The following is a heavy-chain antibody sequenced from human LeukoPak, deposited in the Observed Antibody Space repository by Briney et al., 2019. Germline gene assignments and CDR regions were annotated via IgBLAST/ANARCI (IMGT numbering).Heavy chain of an antibody. V-gene: IGHV3-23*01. Sequence: GGSLRLSCAASGFTFSSYAMSWVRQAPGKGLEWVSAISGSGGSTYYADSVKGRFTISRDNAKNSLYLQMNSLRAEDTAVYYCARGAGANDAFDIWGQGTMVTVSS. CDR2: ISGSGGST. CDR1: GFTFSSYA. J-gene: IGHJ3*02. CDR3: ARGAGANDAFDI. D-gene: IGHD1-26*01.